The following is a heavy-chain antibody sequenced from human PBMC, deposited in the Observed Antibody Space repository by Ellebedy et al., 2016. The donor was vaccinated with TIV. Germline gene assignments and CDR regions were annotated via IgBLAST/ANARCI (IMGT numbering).Heavy chain of an antibody. J-gene: IGHJ4*02. Sequence: GGSLRLSXEASGFSFDMFSMNWVRQAPGKGLEWVSYISSSSSNIYYAQSMKGRFTVSRDNAKSSLYLQMNGLRVEDTAVYYCARAYGDFKTDSFDYWGQGTLVTVSS. D-gene: IGHD4-17*01. CDR3: ARAYGDFKTDSFDY. CDR1: GFSFDMFS. CDR2: ISSSSSNI. V-gene: IGHV3-48*04.